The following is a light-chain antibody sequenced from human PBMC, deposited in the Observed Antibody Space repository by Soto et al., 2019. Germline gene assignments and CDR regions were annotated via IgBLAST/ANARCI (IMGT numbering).Light chain of an antibody. J-gene: IGKJ1*01. CDR2: AAS. V-gene: IGKV1-27*01. Sequence: DIQMTQSPSSLSASEGDRVTISCRASQGISSYLAWYQQKPGKVPKLLIYAASTLQSGVPSRFSGSESGTNFTLTINSLQPEDVATHYCQKYDTAPRTFGQGTKVEIK. CDR3: QKYDTAPRT. CDR1: QGISSY.